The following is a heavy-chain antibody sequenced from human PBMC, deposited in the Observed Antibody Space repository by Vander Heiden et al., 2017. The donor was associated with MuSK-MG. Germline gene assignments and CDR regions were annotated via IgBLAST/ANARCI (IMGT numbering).Heavy chain of an antibody. CDR3: ARKSSSWYKYYGMDV. D-gene: IGHD6-13*01. Sequence: QVQLVQSGAEVKKPGASVKVSCKASGYTFTSYGISWVRQAPGQGLEWMGWISAYNGDTNYAQKLQGRVTMTTDTSTSTAYMELRSLRSEDTAVYYCARKSSSWYKYYGMDVWGQGTTVTVSS. V-gene: IGHV1-18*01. J-gene: IGHJ6*02. CDR1: GYTFTSYG. CDR2: ISAYNGDT.